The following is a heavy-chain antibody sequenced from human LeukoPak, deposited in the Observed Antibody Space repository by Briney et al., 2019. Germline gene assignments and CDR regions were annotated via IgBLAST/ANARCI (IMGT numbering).Heavy chain of an antibody. CDR2: IYSAGTT. J-gene: IGHJ4*02. V-gene: IGHV3-66*01. CDR1: GFAVNSNY. D-gene: IGHD3-3*01. CDR3: AVGVLPYYFDY. Sequence: GGSLRLSCAASGFAVNSNYMSWVRQAPGKGLEWVSVIYSAGTTFYVDSVKGRLSISRDNSKNTVYLHMDSLRAEDTAVYYCAVGVLPYYFDYWGQGTLVTVSA.